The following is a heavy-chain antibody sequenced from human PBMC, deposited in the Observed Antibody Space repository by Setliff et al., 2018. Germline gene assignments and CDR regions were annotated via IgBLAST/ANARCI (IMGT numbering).Heavy chain of an antibody. CDR3: VRGANDILTTYALDI. CDR2: IFSSGTT. Sequence: KPSETLSLTCTVSGGSFNSANYYWNWIRQPPGKGLEWIGSIFSSGTTSYNPSLMSRVFMSIDTSQNQVSLRLSSVTAADTAVYYCVRGANDILTTYALDIWGEGTMVTVSS. V-gene: IGHV4-30-4*08. CDR1: GGSFNSANYY. D-gene: IGHD3-9*01. J-gene: IGHJ3*02.